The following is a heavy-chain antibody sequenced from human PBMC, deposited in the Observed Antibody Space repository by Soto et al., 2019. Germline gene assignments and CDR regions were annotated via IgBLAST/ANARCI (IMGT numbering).Heavy chain of an antibody. CDR2: ISSRSTYM. V-gene: IGHV3-21*01. J-gene: IGHJ4*02. D-gene: IGHD2-15*01. CDR3: AREGTYCGGGSCFSTPYFDY. CDR1: GFTFSTYH. Sequence: EVHLVESGGGLVEPGGSLRLFCAASGFTFSTYHMNWVRQAPGKGLEWVSSISSRSTYMYYADSVKGRFTISRDNPKTSVYLQMTGLRAEDTAVYYCAREGTYCGGGSCFSTPYFDYWGQGTLVTVSS.